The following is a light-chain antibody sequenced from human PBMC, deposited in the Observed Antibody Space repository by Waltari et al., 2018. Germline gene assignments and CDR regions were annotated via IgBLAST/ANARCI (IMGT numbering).Light chain of an antibody. CDR2: WAS. CDR1: SGLYSANNKNY. CDR3: QHYYSPPWT. Sequence: SGLYSANNKNYLAWYQQKPGQPPKRLIYWASTRESGVPDRFSGSVSGTDFTLTISSLQAEDVAVYYCQHYYSPPWTFGQGTKVEIK. V-gene: IGKV4-1*01. J-gene: IGKJ1*01.